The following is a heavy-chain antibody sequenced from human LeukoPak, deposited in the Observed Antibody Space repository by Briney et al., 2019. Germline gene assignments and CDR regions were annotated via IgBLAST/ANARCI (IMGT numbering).Heavy chain of an antibody. D-gene: IGHD1-7*01. Sequence: PGGSLRLSCAASGFTFSSYSMNWVRQAPGKGLEWVSSISSSSSYIYYADSVKGRFTISRDNAKNSLYLQMNSLRAEDTAVYYCARDTLTGTMFDPWGQGTLVTVSS. V-gene: IGHV3-21*01. CDR1: GFTFSSYS. J-gene: IGHJ5*02. CDR2: ISSSSSYI. CDR3: ARDTLTGTMFDP.